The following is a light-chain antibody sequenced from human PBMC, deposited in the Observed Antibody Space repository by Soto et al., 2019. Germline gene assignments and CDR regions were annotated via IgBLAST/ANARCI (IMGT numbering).Light chain of an antibody. Sequence: DVQLTQSPSFLSASVGDRVTITCRARQGISSHLAWYHQRPGKAPKLLISAASSLQSGVPSRFSGSGSGTEFTLTISSLQPEDFATYYCQQLNSYPFTVGGGTKVEIK. J-gene: IGKJ4*01. V-gene: IGKV1-9*01. CDR1: QGISSH. CDR2: AAS. CDR3: QQLNSYPFT.